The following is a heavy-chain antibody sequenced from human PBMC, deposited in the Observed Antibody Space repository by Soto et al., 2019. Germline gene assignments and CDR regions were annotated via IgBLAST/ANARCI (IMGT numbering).Heavy chain of an antibody. D-gene: IGHD3-16*02. CDR3: ARDGRLRLGELSSPKYFDY. CDR2: IIPILDIA. CDR1: GGTFSSYT. J-gene: IGHJ4*02. V-gene: IGHV1-69*08. Sequence: QVQLVQSGAEVKKPGSSVKVSCKASGGTFSSYTINWVRQAPGQGLEWMGRIIPILDIANYAQKFQGRVTITADKSTSSAYMELSSLRSEDTAVYYCARDGRLRLGELSSPKYFDYWGQGTLVTVSS.